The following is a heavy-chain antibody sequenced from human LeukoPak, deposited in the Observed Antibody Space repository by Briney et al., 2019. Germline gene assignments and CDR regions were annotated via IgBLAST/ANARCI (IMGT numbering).Heavy chain of an antibody. CDR2: INSGGSGT. CDR3: ATSLGPLTEY. J-gene: IGHJ4*02. V-gene: IGHV3-74*01. CDR1: GFAFSSNW. Sequence: GGSLRLSCAASGFAFSSNWMHWVRQTPGKGLVWVSRINSGGSGTSYAASVEGRFTISRGNVKNTLYLQMDSLRAEDTAVYYCATSLGPLTEYWGQGTLVTVSS. D-gene: IGHD7-27*01.